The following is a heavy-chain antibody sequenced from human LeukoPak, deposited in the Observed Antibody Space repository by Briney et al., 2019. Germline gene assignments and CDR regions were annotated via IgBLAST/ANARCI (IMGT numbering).Heavy chain of an antibody. Sequence: GGSLRPSCAASGFTFSSYWMSWVRQAPGKGLEWVANIKQDGSEKYYVDSVKGRFTISRDNAKNSLYLQMNSLRAEDTAVYYCARDRAHVLLWFGELGDDSPRFDYWGQGTLVTVSS. J-gene: IGHJ4*02. CDR2: IKQDGSEK. D-gene: IGHD3-10*01. CDR1: GFTFSSYW. CDR3: ARDRAHVLLWFGELGDDSPRFDY. V-gene: IGHV3-7*01.